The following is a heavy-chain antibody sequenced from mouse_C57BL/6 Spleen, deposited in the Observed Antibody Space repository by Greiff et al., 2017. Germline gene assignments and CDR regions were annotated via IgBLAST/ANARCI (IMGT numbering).Heavy chain of an antibody. CDR1: GFTFSSYG. V-gene: IGHV5-6*01. D-gene: IGHD2-3*01. CDR2: ISSGGSYT. CDR3: ARGYDGYYDRFAY. Sequence: DVHLVESGGDLVKPGGSLKLSCAASGFTFSSYGMSWVRQTPDKRLEWVATISSGGSYTYYPDSVKGRFTISRDNAKNTLYLQMSSLKSEDTAMYYCARGYDGYYDRFAYWGQGTLVTVSA. J-gene: IGHJ3*01.